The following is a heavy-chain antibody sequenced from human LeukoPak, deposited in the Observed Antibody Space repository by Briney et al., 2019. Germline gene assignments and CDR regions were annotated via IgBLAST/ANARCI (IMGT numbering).Heavy chain of an antibody. J-gene: IGHJ6*03. CDR1: GFTFRTYA. D-gene: IGHD3-3*01. V-gene: IGHV3-23*01. CDR2: ASGSGGST. Sequence: GGSLRLSCAASGFTFRTYAMNWVRRAPGKGLEWVSVASGSGGSTYYADSVKGRFTISRDNSKNTLYLQMNSLRPEDAAVYYCAKLRGLEWSFYYMDVWGKGTTVTVSS. CDR3: AKLRGLEWSFYYMDV.